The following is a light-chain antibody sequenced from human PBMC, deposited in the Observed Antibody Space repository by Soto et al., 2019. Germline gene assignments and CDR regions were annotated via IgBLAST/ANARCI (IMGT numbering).Light chain of an antibody. CDR2: DAS. Sequence: VLTQSPATLSLSPGERATLSCRASQAVSTYVAWYQHKPGQAPRLLIYDASNRATGIPARFSGSGSGTDFTLTISCLQSEDFATYYCQQYYSYPSITFGQGTRLEIK. CDR3: QQYYSYPSIT. CDR1: QAVSTY. V-gene: IGKV3-11*01. J-gene: IGKJ5*01.